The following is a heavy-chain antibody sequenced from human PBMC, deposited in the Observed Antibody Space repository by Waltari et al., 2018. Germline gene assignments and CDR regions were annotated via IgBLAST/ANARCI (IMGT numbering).Heavy chain of an antibody. D-gene: IGHD3-22*01. J-gene: IGHJ5*01. CDR1: GFTLSRHW. Sequence: VQLVESGGGLVQPGGSLRLSCAASGFTLSRHWMHWVRQAPGKGLVWVSRITSDGSSTSYADSVKGRFTISRDNAKNTVYLQMDSLRGEDTAVYYCARGTYYYDNSGPYFDSWGQGTLVTVTS. CDR3: ARGTYYYDNSGPYFDS. V-gene: IGHV3-74*01. CDR2: ITSDGSST.